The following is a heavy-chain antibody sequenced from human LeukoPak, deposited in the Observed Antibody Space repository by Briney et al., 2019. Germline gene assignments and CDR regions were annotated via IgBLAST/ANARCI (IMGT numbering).Heavy chain of an antibody. CDR3: ARGTYYYDSSIGY. CDR2: ISSSSSTI. D-gene: IGHD3-22*01. CDR1: GFTFSSYS. V-gene: IGHV3-48*04. Sequence: GGSLRLSCAASGFTFSSYSMNWVRQAPGKGLEWVSYISSSSSTIYYAGSVKGRFTISRDNAKNSLYLQMNSLRAEDTAVYYCARGTYYYDSSIGYWGQGTLVTVSS. J-gene: IGHJ4*02.